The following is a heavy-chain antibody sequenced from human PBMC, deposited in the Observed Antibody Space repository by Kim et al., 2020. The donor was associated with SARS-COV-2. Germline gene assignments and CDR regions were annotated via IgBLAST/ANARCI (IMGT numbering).Heavy chain of an antibody. Sequence: GGSLRLSCAASGFTVGDNHMTWVRQAPGKGLEWVSLIYGGGTKSYAESVKGRLTISRDNSKNTLYLQMNNLRAEDTAVYYCAKIRAWGNDYCGQGTLVTVSS. CDR3: AKIRAWGNDY. D-gene: IGHD7-27*01. J-gene: IGHJ4*02. V-gene: IGHV3-53*01. CDR1: GFTVGDNH. CDR2: IYGGGTK.